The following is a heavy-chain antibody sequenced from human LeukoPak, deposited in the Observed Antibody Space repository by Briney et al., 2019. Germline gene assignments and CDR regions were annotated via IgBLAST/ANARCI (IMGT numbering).Heavy chain of an antibody. J-gene: IGHJ4*02. CDR2: IYHSGST. CDR1: GYSISSGYY. D-gene: IGHD6-19*01. V-gene: IGHV4-38-2*01. CDR3: AIGPGYSSGWYLY. Sequence: PSETLSLTCAVSGYSISSGYYWGWIRQPPGKGLEWIGSIYHSGSTYYNPSLKSRVTISVDTSKNHFSLKLSSVTATDTAVYYCAIGPGYSSGWYLYWGQGTLVTVSS.